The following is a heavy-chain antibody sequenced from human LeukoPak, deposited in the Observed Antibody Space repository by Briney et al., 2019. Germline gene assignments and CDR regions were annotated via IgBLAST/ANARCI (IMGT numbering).Heavy chain of an antibody. V-gene: IGHV4-59*01. Sequence: SETLSLTCTGSGGSISSYYWSWIRQPPGQGLEWIGNIYYSGSTNYNPSLKSRVTISVDTSKNQFSLKLSSVTAADTAVYYCARGNWNYFDIWGQGTMVTVSS. CDR1: GGSISSYY. J-gene: IGHJ3*02. CDR3: ARGNWNYFDI. D-gene: IGHD1-7*01. CDR2: IYYSGST.